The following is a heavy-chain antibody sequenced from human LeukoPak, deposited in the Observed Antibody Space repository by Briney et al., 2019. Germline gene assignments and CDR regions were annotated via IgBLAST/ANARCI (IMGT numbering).Heavy chain of an antibody. J-gene: IGHJ5*02. CDR3: ARVGGSTSYNWFDP. CDR1: GYTFTSYA. D-gene: IGHD2-2*01. V-gene: IGHV1-3*01. Sequence: ASVTVSCRASGYTFTSYAMHWVRQAPGQRLEWMGWINAGNGNTKYSQKFQGRVTITRDTSASTAYMELSSLRSEDTAVYYCARVGGSTSYNWFDPWGQGTLVTVSS. CDR2: INAGNGNT.